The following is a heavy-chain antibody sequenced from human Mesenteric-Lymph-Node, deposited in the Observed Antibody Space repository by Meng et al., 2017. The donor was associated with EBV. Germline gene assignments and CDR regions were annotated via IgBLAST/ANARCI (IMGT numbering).Heavy chain of an antibody. Sequence: QLQLQESGSGLVNPSQTLSLTCAVSGGSVSSGGYSWSWIRQPPGKGLEWIGYIYHFGSPNYNPSLKSRVTISVDRSKNQFSLNLTSMTAADTAVYYCARRGIAEGFDFWGQGTLVTVSS. CDR2: IYHFGSP. CDR3: ARRGIAEGFDF. J-gene: IGHJ4*02. CDR1: GGSVSSGGYS. V-gene: IGHV4-30-2*01.